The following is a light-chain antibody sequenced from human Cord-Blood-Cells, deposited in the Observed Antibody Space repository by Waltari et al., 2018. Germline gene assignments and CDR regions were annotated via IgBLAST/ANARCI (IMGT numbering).Light chain of an antibody. Sequence: AIRITQSPSSLSASTGDRFTITCRASQGISSYLAWYQQKPGKAPKLLIYAASTLQSGVPSRFSGSGSGTDFTLTSSCLQSEDFATYYCQQYYSYPYTFGQGTKLEIK. CDR1: QGISSY. CDR3: QQYYSYPYT. V-gene: IGKV1-8*01. J-gene: IGKJ2*01. CDR2: AAS.